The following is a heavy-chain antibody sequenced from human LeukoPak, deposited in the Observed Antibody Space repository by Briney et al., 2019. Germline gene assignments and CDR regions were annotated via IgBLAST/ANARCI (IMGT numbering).Heavy chain of an antibody. Sequence: GALRLSRAASGFTFSSYAMHWVRQAPGKGLEWVAVISYDGSNKYYADSVKGRFTISRDNSKNTLYLQMNSLRAEDTAVYYCARDAAAGTEGDVSGLDYWGQGTLVTVSS. CDR2: ISYDGSNK. CDR3: ARDAAAGTEGDVSGLDY. D-gene: IGHD6-13*01. J-gene: IGHJ4*02. CDR1: GFTFSSYA. V-gene: IGHV3-30-3*01.